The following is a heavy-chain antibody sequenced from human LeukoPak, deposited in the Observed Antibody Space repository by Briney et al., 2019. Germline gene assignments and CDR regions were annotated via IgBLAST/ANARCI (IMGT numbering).Heavy chain of an antibody. V-gene: IGHV3-11*04. CDR2: ISSSGSTI. J-gene: IGHJ4*02. D-gene: IGHD3-22*01. CDR1: GFTFSDYY. Sequence: PGGSLRLSCAASGFTFSDYYMSWIRQAPGKGLEWVSYISSSGSTIYYADSVKGRFTISRDNAKNSLYLQMNSLRAEDTAVYYCARAAYYYDRTIDYWGQGTLVTVSS. CDR3: ARAAYYYDRTIDY.